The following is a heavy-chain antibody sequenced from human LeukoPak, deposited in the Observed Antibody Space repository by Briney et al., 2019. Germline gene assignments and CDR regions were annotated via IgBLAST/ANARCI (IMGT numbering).Heavy chain of an antibody. CDR1: GFTFSSYA. D-gene: IGHD4-11*01. CDR3: GRDPNGNYVGAFEF. V-gene: IGHV3-23*05. J-gene: IGHJ3*01. CDR2: IFSDSGT. Sequence: GGSLRLSCIASGFTFSSYAMTWVRQAPGKGLEWVSSIFSDSGTSYGDSVKGRFTISRGNSKNTVFLQMDSLRAEDTAIFYCGRDPNGNYVGAFEFWSRGTLVTVSS.